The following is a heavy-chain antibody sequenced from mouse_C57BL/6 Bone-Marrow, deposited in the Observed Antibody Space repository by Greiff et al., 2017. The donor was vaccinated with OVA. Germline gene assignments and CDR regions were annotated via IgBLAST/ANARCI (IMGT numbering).Heavy chain of an antibody. CDR2: IDPSDSDT. CDR3: ARRGTYYDLLD. D-gene: IGHD2-4*01. J-gene: IGHJ3*01. CDR1: GYTFTSYW. Sequence: QVQLKQPGAELVMPGASVKLSCKASGYTFTSYWMHWVKQRPGQGLEWIGEIDPSDSDTNYNQKFKGKSTLTVDKSSSTAYMQLSSLTSEDSAVYYCARRGTYYDLLDWGQGTLVTVSA. V-gene: IGHV1-69*01.